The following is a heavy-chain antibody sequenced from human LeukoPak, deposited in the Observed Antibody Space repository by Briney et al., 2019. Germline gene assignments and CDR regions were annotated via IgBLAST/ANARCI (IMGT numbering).Heavy chain of an antibody. J-gene: IGHJ4*02. CDR1: GGSFSGYY. CDR3: AREAPYYYDSSGYYHLRLFDY. D-gene: IGHD3-22*01. Sequence: IPSETLSLTCAVYGGSFSGYYWSWIRQPPGKGLEWIGEINHSGSTNYNPSPKSRVTISVDTSKNQFSLKLSSVTAADTAVYYCAREAPYYYDSSGYYHLRLFDYWGQGTLVTVSS. V-gene: IGHV4-34*01. CDR2: INHSGST.